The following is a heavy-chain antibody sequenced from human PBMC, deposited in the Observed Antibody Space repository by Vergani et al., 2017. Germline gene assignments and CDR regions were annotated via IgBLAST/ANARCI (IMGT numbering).Heavy chain of an antibody. V-gene: IGHV4-59*01. CDR2: IYSTGST. CDR3: ARVAKYSSSSYYFDY. D-gene: IGHD6-6*01. Sequence: QVQLQESGPGLVKPSETLSLICTVSDGSFSTKYWSWIRQSPGKGLEWIGHIYSTGSTKYNPSLKSRVTISIDTSKNQFSLKLSSVTAADTAVYYCARVAKYSSSSYYFDYWGQGTLVTVSS. J-gene: IGHJ4*02. CDR1: DGSFSTKY.